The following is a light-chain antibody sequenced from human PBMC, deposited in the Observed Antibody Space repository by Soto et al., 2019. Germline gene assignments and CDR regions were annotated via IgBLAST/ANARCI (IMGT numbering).Light chain of an antibody. Sequence: QSALTQPASVSGSPGQSITISCTGTSSSFGSYDLVSWYQQHPGKAPKLMIYEVTKRPSGVSNRFSGSKSGNMASLTISGLQAEDEANYYCSSYAGGNTWVFGGGTKLTVL. CDR1: SSSFGSYDL. CDR2: EVT. CDR3: SSYAGGNTWV. J-gene: IGLJ3*02. V-gene: IGLV2-23*02.